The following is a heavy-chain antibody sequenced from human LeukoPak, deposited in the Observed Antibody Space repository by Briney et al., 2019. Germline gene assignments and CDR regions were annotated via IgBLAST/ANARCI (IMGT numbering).Heavy chain of an antibody. CDR3: ARTSSGWGFLEY. CDR1: GGSISSYY. CDR2: INQDGSEK. Sequence: ETLSLTCTVSGGSISSYYWSWVRQAPGRGLEWVANINQDGSEKYCVDSVKGRFTISRDNPKNSLYLQMNSMRAEDTAVYYCARTSSGWGFLEYWGQGTLVTVSS. D-gene: IGHD6-19*01. V-gene: IGHV3-7*01. J-gene: IGHJ4*02.